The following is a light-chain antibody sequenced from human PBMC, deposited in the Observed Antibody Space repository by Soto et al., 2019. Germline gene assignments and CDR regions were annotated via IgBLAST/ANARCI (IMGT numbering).Light chain of an antibody. V-gene: IGKV3-11*01. CDR3: QQRSNWPPSIT. CDR2: DAS. CDR1: QSVSSY. Sequence: EIVMTQSPATLSVSPGERATLSCRSSQSVSSYLAWYQQNPGQAPRLLIYDASNRATGIPARFSGSGSGTDFTLTISRLEPEDFAVYYCQQRSNWPPSITCGQGTRLEIK. J-gene: IGKJ5*01.